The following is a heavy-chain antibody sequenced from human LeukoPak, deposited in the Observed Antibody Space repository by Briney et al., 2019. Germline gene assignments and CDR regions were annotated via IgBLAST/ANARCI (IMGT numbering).Heavy chain of an antibody. Sequence: ASVKVSCKASGYTFTGYYMHWVRQDPRQRLEWMGWINPNSGGTNYSQKFQGRVTMTRDTSISTAYMELSRLRSDDTAVYSCARSQRGIVVVPAAQGGFDYWGQGTLVTVSS. J-gene: IGHJ4*02. CDR3: ARSQRGIVVVPAAQGGFDY. V-gene: IGHV1-2*02. D-gene: IGHD2-2*01. CDR1: GYTFTGYY. CDR2: INPNSGGT.